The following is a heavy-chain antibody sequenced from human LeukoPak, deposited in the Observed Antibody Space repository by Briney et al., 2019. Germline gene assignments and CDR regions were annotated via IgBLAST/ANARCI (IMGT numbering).Heavy chain of an antibody. V-gene: IGHV4-59*11. CDR3: ATLKRGSVFGYFNF. D-gene: IGHD3-3*01. J-gene: IGHJ4*02. CDR2: LRDNEST. Sequence: SETLSLTCTVPGASISNHYWSWLRQPPGKELEWIAYLRDNESTKDNPSLQGRVALSADTSKNQFSLRLTSVTAADTAIYYCATLKRGSVFGYFNFWGQGLLVTVSS. CDR1: GASISNHY.